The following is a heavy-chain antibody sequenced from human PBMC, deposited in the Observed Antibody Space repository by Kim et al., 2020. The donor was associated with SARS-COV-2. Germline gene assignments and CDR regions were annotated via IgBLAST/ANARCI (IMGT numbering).Heavy chain of an antibody. CDR2: INHSGST. CDR3: ARGITMNY. Sequence: SETLSLTCAVYGGSFSGYYWSWIRQPPGKGLEWIGEINHSGSTNYNPSLKSRVTISVDTSKNQFSLKLSSVTAADTAVYYCARGITMNYWGQGTLVTVSS. V-gene: IGHV4-34*01. CDR1: GGSFSGYY. J-gene: IGHJ4*02. D-gene: IGHD3-22*01.